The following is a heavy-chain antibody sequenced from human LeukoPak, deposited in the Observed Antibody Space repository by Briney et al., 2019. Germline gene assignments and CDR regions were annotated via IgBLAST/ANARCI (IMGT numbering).Heavy chain of an antibody. Sequence: GGSLRLSCVASGFTFSENWMHWVRQAPGKGLAWVSHINRDGGLTNYADSVKGRFTISRDNARNTVYLQMSSPRVEDTAIYFCAREEHRLAEAGTSAFDLGGQGTLVTVSP. J-gene: IGHJ3*01. CDR3: AREEHRLAEAGTSAFDL. CDR1: GFTFSENW. V-gene: IGHV3-74*01. D-gene: IGHD6-13*01. CDR2: INRDGGLT.